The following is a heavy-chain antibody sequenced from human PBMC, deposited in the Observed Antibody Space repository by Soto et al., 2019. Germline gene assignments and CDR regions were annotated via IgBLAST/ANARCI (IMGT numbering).Heavy chain of an antibody. D-gene: IGHD3-3*01. CDR2: IIPIFGTA. CDR3: ARLRFPALFLRDGMDV. V-gene: IGHV1-69*01. CDR1: GGTFSSYA. J-gene: IGHJ6*02. Sequence: QVQLVQSGAEVKKPGSSVKVSCKASGGTFSSYAISWVRQAPGQGLEWMGAIIPIFGTANYAQKFQGRVTITADESTSTAYMDLSSLRSEDTAVYYCARLRFPALFLRDGMDVWGQGTTVTVSS.